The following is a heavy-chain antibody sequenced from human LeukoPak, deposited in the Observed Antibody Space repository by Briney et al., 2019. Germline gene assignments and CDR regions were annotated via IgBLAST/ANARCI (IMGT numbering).Heavy chain of an antibody. CDR2: IIPIFGAP. D-gene: IGHD4-23*01. CDR3: ARDLPDFSLRISSGGFDI. V-gene: IGHV1-69*05. CDR1: GYTFTSYA. Sequence: ASVKVSCKASGYTFTSYAISWVRQAPGQGLEWMGGIIPIFGAPNYAQKFQGRVTITTDESTSTAYMELSSLRSEDTAVYYCARDLPDFSLRISSGGFDIWGQGTMVTVSS. J-gene: IGHJ3*02.